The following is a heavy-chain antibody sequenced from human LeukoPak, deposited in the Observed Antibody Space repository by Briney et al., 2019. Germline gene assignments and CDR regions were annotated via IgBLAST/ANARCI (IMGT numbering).Heavy chain of an antibody. J-gene: IGHJ3*02. D-gene: IGHD2-15*01. CDR2: ISSSSSTI. V-gene: IGHV3-48*04. CDR1: GFTFSTYS. CDR3: ARDRIVVVVAARGGDAFDI. Sequence: GGSLRLSCAASGFTFSTYSMNWVRQAPGKGLEWVSYISSSSSTIYYADSVKGRFTISRDNAKNSLYLQMNSLRAEDTAMYYCARDRIVVVVAARGGDAFDIWGQGTMVTVSS.